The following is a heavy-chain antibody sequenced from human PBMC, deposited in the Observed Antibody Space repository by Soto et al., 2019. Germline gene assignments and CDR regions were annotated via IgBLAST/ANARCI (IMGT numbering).Heavy chain of an antibody. D-gene: IGHD2-21*02. Sequence: SETLSLTCALYGGSFSGYYWSWIRQPPGKGLEWIGEINHSGSTNYNPSLESRVTISVDTSKNQFSLKLSSVTAADTAVYYCAGPSSDCGGDCYYFDYWGQGALVTVSS. J-gene: IGHJ4*02. CDR3: AGPSSDCGGDCYYFDY. CDR1: GGSFSGYY. CDR2: INHSGST. V-gene: IGHV4-34*01.